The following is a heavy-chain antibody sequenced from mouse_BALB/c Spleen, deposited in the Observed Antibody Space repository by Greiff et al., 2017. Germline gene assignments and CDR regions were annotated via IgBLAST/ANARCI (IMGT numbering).Heavy chain of an antibody. J-gene: IGHJ3*01. CDR3: ARAGTMITTAWFAY. V-gene: IGHV1-80*01. CDR2: IYPGDGDT. Sequence: VQLQQSGAELVRPGSSVKISCKASGYAFSSYWMNWVKQRPGQGLEWIGQIYPGDGDTNYNGKFKGKATLTADKSSSTAYMQLSSLTSEDSAVYFCARAGTMITTAWFAYWGQGTLVTVSA. D-gene: IGHD2-4*01. CDR1: GYAFSSYW.